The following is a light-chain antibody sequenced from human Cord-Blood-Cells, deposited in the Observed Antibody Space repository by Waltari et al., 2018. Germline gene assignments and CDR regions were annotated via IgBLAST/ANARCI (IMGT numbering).Light chain of an antibody. Sequence: QSVLTQPPSVSGAPGQRVTLSCTGSSSNIGAGYDVSWYQQLPGTAPKLRIDGNSNRPSGVPDRFSGSKSGTSASLAITGLKAEDEADYYCQSYDSSLSGYVFGTGTKVTVL. V-gene: IGLV1-40*01. CDR1: SSNIGAGYD. J-gene: IGLJ1*01. CDR3: QSYDSSLSGYV. CDR2: GNS.